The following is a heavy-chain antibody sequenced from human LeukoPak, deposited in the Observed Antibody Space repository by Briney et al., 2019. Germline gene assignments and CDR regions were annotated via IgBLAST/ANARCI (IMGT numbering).Heavy chain of an antibody. D-gene: IGHD6-6*01. Sequence: SETLSLTCTVSGGSISSSSYYWGWIPQPPGKGLEWIGSIYYSGSTYYNPSLKSRVTISVDTSKNQFSLKLSSVTAADTAVYYCARGRIAARPIVDYWGQGTLVTVSS. J-gene: IGHJ4*02. CDR1: GGSISSSSYY. CDR3: ARGRIAARPIVDY. V-gene: IGHV4-39*07. CDR2: IYYSGST.